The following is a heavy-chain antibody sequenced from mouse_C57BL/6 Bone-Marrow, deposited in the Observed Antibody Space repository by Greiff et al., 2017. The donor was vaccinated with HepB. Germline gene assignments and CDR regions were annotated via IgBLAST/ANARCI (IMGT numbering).Heavy chain of an antibody. CDR3: TSEMGLAGGYFDY. CDR1: GYTFTSYW. Sequence: VQLQQSGTVLARPGASVKMSCKTSGYTFTSYWMHWVKQRPGQGLEWIGAIYPGNSDTSYNQKFKGKAKLTAVTSASTAYMELSSLTNEDSAVYYCTSEMGLAGGYFDYWGQGTTLTVSS. D-gene: IGHD2-3*01. CDR2: IYPGNSDT. J-gene: IGHJ2*01. V-gene: IGHV1-5*01.